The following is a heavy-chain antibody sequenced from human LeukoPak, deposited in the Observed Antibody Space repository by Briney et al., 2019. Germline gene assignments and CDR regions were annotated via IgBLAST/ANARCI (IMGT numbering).Heavy chain of an antibody. V-gene: IGHV3-23*01. CDR2: ISGSGGST. CDR1: GFTFSSYA. CDR3: AKAAEGGGRGVRYYFDY. D-gene: IGHD1-26*01. Sequence: QTGGSLRLSCAASGFTFSSYAMSWVRQAPGKGLEWVSAISGSGGSTYYADSVKGRFTISRDNSKNTLYLQMNSLRAEDTAVYYCAKAAEGGGRGVRYYFDYWGQGTLVTVSS. J-gene: IGHJ4*02.